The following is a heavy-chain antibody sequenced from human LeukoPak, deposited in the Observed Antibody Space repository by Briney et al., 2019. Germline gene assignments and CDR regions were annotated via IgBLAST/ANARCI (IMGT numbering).Heavy chain of an antibody. J-gene: IGHJ5*01. CDR3: VLAPNSNWFDF. Sequence: SETRSLTCSVSGDSISSFYWNWIRQPPVRGMEWIGNIHYSGSSIYNPSLKSRVTISIDTSRKQFFLKLSSVTAADTAVYYCVLAPNSNWFDFWGQGTLVTVSS. CDR1: GDSISSFY. CDR2: IHYSGSS. V-gene: IGHV4-59*08. D-gene: IGHD2-15*01.